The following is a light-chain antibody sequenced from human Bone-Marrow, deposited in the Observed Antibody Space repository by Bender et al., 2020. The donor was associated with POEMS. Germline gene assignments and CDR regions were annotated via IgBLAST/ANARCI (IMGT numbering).Light chain of an antibody. Sequence: QSALTQPASVSGSPGQSITISCTGSSSDVGNYDLVSWYQQHPGRPPKLMIYEVTSRPSGVSNRFSGSKSGNTASLTISGLQAEDEAVYYCCSYAGSRTYVFGAGTTVTVL. CDR3: CSYAGSRTYV. CDR2: EVT. V-gene: IGLV2-23*02. J-gene: IGLJ1*01. CDR1: SSDVGNYDL.